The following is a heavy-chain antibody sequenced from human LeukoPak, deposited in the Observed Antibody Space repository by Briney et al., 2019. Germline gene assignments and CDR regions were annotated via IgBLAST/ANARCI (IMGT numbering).Heavy chain of an antibody. D-gene: IGHD4-23*01. CDR3: ATFGGQGDFDAY. V-gene: IGHV1-69*02. CDR1: VGTFSSYT. J-gene: IGHJ4*02. CDR2: IIPILGIA. Sequence: GASVKVSCKASVGTFSSYTISWVRQAPGQGLEWMGRIIPILGIANYAQKFQGRVTITAYKSTSSAYMELSSLRSEDTAVYYCATFGGQGDFDAYWGKGTLVTVSS.